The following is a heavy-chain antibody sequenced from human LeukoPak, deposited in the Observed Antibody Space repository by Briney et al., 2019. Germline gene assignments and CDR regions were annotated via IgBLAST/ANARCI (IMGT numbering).Heavy chain of an antibody. Sequence: SETLSLTCAVYGGSFSGYYWSWIRQPPGKGLEWIGEINHSGSTNYNPSLKSRVTISVDTSKNQFSLKLSSVTAADTAVYYCARAGLVAAESGYFQHWGQGTLVTVSS. CDR1: GGSFSGYY. CDR2: INHSGST. J-gene: IGHJ1*01. V-gene: IGHV4-34*01. D-gene: IGHD6-13*01. CDR3: ARAGLVAAESGYFQH.